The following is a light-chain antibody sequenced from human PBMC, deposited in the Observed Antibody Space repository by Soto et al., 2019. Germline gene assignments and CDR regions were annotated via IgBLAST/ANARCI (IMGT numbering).Light chain of an antibody. CDR3: QQYDTYGYVWT. J-gene: IGKJ1*01. Sequence: DIQMTQSPSTLSASVGDRVTITCRASQSISNWLAWYQQKPGKAPTLLIYDVSRLESGVPSRFSGSGSGTEFTLTINSLQPDDFATYYCQQYDTYGYVWTFGQGTKVEIK. CDR1: QSISNW. V-gene: IGKV1-5*01. CDR2: DVS.